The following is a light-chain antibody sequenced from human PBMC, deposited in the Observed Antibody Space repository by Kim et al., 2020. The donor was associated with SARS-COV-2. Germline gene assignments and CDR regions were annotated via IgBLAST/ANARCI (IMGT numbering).Light chain of an antibody. CDR1: QSISNY. CDR2: AAS. V-gene: IGKV1-39*01. CDR3: QQSYSNPPEYT. Sequence: IQMTKSPSSLSASVGDRVTITCRASQSISNYLNWYQQRPGKAPKVLIYAASILQSGVPSRFSGSGSGTDFTLTISSLQPEDFATYYCQQSYSNPPEYTFGQGTKLEI. J-gene: IGKJ2*01.